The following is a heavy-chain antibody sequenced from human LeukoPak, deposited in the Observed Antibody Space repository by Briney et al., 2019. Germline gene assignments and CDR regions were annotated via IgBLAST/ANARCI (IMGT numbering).Heavy chain of an antibody. Sequence: SVKVSCKASGGTFSSYAISWVRQAPGQGLEWMGGIIPIFGTANYAQKFQGRVTITADKSTSTAYMELSSLRSEDTAVYYCARDYYGSGSYSPSRGYYYYMDVWGKGTTVTVSS. V-gene: IGHV1-69*06. CDR2: IIPIFGTA. D-gene: IGHD3-10*01. CDR1: GGTFSSYA. CDR3: ARDYYGSGSYSPSRGYYYYMDV. J-gene: IGHJ6*03.